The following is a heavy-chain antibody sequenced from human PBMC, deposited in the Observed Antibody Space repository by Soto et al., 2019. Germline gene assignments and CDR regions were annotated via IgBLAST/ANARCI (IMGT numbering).Heavy chain of an antibody. Sequence: PSETLSLTCTVSGGSISSYYWSWIRQPPGKGLEWIGYIYYSGSTNYNPSLKSRVTISVDTSKNQFSLKLSSVTAADTAVYYCARHGDSGYDYWVEAFDIWGQGTMVTVSS. CDR3: ARHGDSGYDYWVEAFDI. J-gene: IGHJ3*02. D-gene: IGHD5-12*01. V-gene: IGHV4-59*08. CDR2: IYYSGST. CDR1: GGSISSYY.